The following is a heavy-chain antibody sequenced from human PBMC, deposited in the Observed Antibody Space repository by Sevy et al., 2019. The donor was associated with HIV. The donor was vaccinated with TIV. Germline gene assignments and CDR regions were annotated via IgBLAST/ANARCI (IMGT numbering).Heavy chain of an antibody. Sequence: GGSLRLSCAASGFAFSNYTMNWVRQAPGKGLEWISSISPNSGYIYYTDSVKGRFTISRDNAKNSLYLQMNSLRLEDTAVYYCARAWFREFQLYSGMDVWGQGTTVTVSS. CDR2: ISPNSGYI. J-gene: IGHJ6*02. V-gene: IGHV3-21*01. CDR3: ARAWFREFQLYSGMDV. D-gene: IGHD3-10*01. CDR1: GFAFSNYT.